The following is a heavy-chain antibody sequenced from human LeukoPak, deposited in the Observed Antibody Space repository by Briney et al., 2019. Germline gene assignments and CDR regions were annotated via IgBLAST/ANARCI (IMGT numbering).Heavy chain of an antibody. D-gene: IGHD6-19*01. J-gene: IGHJ5*02. CDR1: GFTFSNYG. V-gene: IGHV3-21*01. CDR3: ARDDSSGWFDP. CDR2: ISSNSDYI. Sequence: GGSLRLSCAASGFTFSNYGMNWVRQAPGKGLEWVSSISSNSDYIDYADSLKGRFTISRDNAKNSLYLQMSSLRADDTAVYYCARDDSSGWFDPWGQGTLVTVSS.